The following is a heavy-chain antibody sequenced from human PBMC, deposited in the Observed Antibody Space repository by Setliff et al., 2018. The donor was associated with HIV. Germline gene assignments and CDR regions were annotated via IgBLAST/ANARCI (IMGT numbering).Heavy chain of an antibody. CDR1: GGSISSYY. CDR3: ARDPYCSGDGCFRYYQH. D-gene: IGHD2-15*01. V-gene: IGHV4-4*08. J-gene: IGHJ1*01. CDR2: IYNSGRT. Sequence: KASETLSLTCIVSGGSISSYYWSWIRQPPGKGLEWIGYIYNSGRTNYNPSLTSRVTISVETSKNQFSLNLRSVTAAYTAMYFRARDPYCSGDGCFRYYQHWGRGTLVTVCS.